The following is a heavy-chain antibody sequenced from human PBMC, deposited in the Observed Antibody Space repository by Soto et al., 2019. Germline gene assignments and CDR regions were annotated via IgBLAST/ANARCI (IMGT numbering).Heavy chain of an antibody. CDR2: INPKTAAT. Sequence: QVQLVQSGAEVKKSGASVKVSCKASGYSVSDYFIQWVRQAPGQGLEWVAWINPKTAATNYAKKFQGRLSLTWDTSFSTAYMEVTRLRPDDTAVYYCARIKWGLDYYNGMDVWGQGTTVTVSS. CDR3: ARIKWGLDYYNGMDV. J-gene: IGHJ6*02. V-gene: IGHV1-2*02. CDR1: GYSVSDYF. D-gene: IGHD1-26*01.